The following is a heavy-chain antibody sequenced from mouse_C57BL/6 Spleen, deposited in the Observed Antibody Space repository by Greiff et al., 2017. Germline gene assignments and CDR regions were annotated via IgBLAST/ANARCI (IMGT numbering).Heavy chain of an antibody. Sequence: QVTLQQPGAELVKPGASVKMSCKASGYTFTSDWITWVKQRPGQGLEWIGDIYPGSGSTKYNEKFKSKATLTVDTSSSTAYMQLSSLTTEDSAVYYCARKTDYWGQGTTLTVSS. J-gene: IGHJ2*01. V-gene: IGHV1-55*01. CDR1: GYTFTSDW. CDR3: ARKTDY. CDR2: IYPGSGST.